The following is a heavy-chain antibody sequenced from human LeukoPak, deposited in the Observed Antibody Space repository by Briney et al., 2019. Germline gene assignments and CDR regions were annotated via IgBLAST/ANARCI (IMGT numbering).Heavy chain of an antibody. V-gene: IGHV4-39*01. Sequence: SETLSLTCTVSGGSIRNSDYYWGWIRQPPGKGLEWIGSIYYSGNTYYNPSLKSRVTISVDTSKNQFSLKLSSVTAADTAVYYCASLIRGVITRGYYWGQGTLVTVSS. J-gene: IGHJ4*02. CDR3: ASLIRGVITRGYY. CDR1: GGSIRNSDYY. D-gene: IGHD3-10*01. CDR2: IYYSGNT.